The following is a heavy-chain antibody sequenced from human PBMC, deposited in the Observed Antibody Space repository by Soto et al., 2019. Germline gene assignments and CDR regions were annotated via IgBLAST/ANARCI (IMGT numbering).Heavy chain of an antibody. J-gene: IGHJ4*02. V-gene: IGHV3-74*01. CDR1: GFTFSSYW. CDR3: ARVPKRGEYFDY. D-gene: IGHD3-10*01. Sequence: EVQLVESGGGLVQPGGSLRLSCAASGFTFSSYWMHWVRQAPGKGLVWVSRINSDGSSTSYADSVKGRFTISRDNAKNTLYLQMNSLRDEDTAVYYCARVPKRGEYFDYWGQGTLVTVSS. CDR2: INSDGSST.